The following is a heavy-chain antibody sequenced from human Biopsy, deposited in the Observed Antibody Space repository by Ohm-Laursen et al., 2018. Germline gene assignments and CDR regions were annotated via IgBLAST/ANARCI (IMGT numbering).Heavy chain of an antibody. CDR1: GFSFDNYA. V-gene: IGHV3-23*01. CDR2: ISGSGGST. CDR3: AKGGYCTTTSCYMDADY. D-gene: IGHD2-2*02. Sequence: GSLRLSCAASGFSFDNYAMNWVRQAPGKGLEWVSTISGSGGSTYYADSVKGRFTISRDASKNTLYLLMNSLRAEDTAMYYCAKGGYCTTTSCYMDADYWGQGTLVTVSS. J-gene: IGHJ4*02.